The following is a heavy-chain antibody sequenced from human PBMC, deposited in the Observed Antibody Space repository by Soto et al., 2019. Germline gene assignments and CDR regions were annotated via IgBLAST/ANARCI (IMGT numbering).Heavy chain of an antibody. D-gene: IGHD3-9*01. CDR3: AKDPRYFDWLSIYYFDY. V-gene: IGHV3-23*01. CDR1: GFTFSSYA. Sequence: GGSLRLSCAASGFTFSSYAMSWVRQAPGKGLEWVSTISGSGSSTYYADSVKGRFTISRDNSKNTLYLQMNSLRAEDTAVYYCAKDPRYFDWLSIYYFDYWGQGTLVTVSS. CDR2: ISGSGSST. J-gene: IGHJ4*02.